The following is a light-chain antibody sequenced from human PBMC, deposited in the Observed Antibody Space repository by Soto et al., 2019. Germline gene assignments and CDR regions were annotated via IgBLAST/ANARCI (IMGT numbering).Light chain of an antibody. V-gene: IGLV2-8*01. Sequence: QSVLTQPPSASGSPGQAVTISCNGPSSDVGGYNYGSWYQQHPGKAPKLMISEVTKRPSGVPDRFSGSKSGNTASLTVSGRQDADEADSYCSSYAGSTNDVFGSGTKFT. CDR3: SSYAGSTNDV. CDR2: EVT. CDR1: SSDVGGYNY. J-gene: IGLJ1*01.